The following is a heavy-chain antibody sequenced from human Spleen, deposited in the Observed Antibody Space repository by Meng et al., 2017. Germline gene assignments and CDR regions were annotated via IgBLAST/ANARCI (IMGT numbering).Heavy chain of an antibody. Sequence: TLSSYGMHWVRQAPGKGLEWVSTIDAGGGATYYADSMKGRFTISRDNSKNTLYLQMSSLRVEDTAIYYCVPRTTFYDFWGQGTLVTVSS. CDR1: TLSSYG. J-gene: IGHJ4*02. D-gene: IGHD2/OR15-2a*01. CDR3: VPRTTFYDF. CDR2: IDAGGGAT. V-gene: IGHV3-23*01.